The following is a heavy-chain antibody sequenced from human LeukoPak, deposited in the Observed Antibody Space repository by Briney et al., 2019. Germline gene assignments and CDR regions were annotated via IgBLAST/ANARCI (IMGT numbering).Heavy chain of an antibody. CDR1: GFTFSDYY. D-gene: IGHD1-14*01. V-gene: IGHV3-11*01. J-gene: IGHJ6*02. CDR2: ISSSGSTL. Sequence: GGSLRLSCAASGFTFSDYYMSWIRQAPGKGLEWVSYISSSGSTLYYADSVKGRITISRDNAKNSLYLQMNSLRAEDTAVYYCARVYIYYYGMDVWGQGTTVTVSS. CDR3: ARVYIYYYGMDV.